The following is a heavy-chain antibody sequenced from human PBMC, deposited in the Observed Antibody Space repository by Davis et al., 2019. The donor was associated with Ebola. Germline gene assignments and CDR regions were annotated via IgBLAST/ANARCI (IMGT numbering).Heavy chain of an antibody. D-gene: IGHD4-23*01. CDR3: AREPDYGGNSDYFDY. Sequence: ASVQVSCKASGYTFTGYYIHWVRQAPGQGLEWMGRINPNSGGTNYAQKFQGRVTMTRDTSISTAYMELSRLRSDDTAVYYCAREPDYGGNSDYFDYWGQGTLVTVSS. V-gene: IGHV1-2*06. J-gene: IGHJ4*02. CDR1: GYTFTGYY. CDR2: INPNSGGT.